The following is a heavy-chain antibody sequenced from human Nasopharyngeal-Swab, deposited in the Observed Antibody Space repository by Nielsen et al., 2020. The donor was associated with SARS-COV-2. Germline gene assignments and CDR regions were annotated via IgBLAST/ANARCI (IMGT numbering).Heavy chain of an antibody. Sequence: GESLKISCKGSGYSFTAYWICWVRQMPGKGLEWMGIIYPGDSDTRYSPSFQGQVTISADKSISTAYLQWSSLKASDTAIYYCARHLFPRGDYYGMDVWGQGTTVTVSS. CDR1: GYSFTAYW. J-gene: IGHJ6*02. V-gene: IGHV5-51*01. D-gene: IGHD2-15*01. CDR2: IYPGDSDT. CDR3: ARHLFPRGDYYGMDV.